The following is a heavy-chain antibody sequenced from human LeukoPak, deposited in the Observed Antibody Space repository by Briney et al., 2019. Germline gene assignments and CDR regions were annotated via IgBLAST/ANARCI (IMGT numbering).Heavy chain of an antibody. Sequence: RGESLKISCKGSGYSFTSYWIGWVRQMPGKGLEWMGIIYPGDSDTRYSPSFQGQVTISADKSISTAYLHWSSLQASDTAMYYCARRYCGGTSCRKRGPYYFDYWGQGALVTVSS. CDR2: IYPGDSDT. CDR3: ARRYCGGTSCRKRGPYYFDY. J-gene: IGHJ4*02. CDR1: GYSFTSYW. V-gene: IGHV5-51*01. D-gene: IGHD2-21*01.